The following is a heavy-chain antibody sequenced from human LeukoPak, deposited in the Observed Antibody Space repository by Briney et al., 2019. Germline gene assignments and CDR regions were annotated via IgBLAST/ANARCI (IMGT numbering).Heavy chain of an antibody. CDR2: IKSKTDGGTT. CDR1: GFTFSNAW. CDR3: TTVKRGWSYKPREYYYYYMDV. V-gene: IGHV3-15*01. Sequence: GGSLRLSCAASGFTFSNAWMSWVRQAPGKGLEWVGRIKSKTDGGTTDYDAPVKGRFTISRDDSKNTLYLQINSLKTEDTAVYYCTTVKRGWSYKPREYYYYYMDVWVKGTTVTVSS. D-gene: IGHD1-26*01. J-gene: IGHJ6*03.